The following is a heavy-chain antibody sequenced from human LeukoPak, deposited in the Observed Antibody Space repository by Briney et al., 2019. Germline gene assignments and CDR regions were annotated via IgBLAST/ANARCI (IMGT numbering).Heavy chain of an antibody. CDR1: GGSLSSYY. Sequence: SETLSLPRTVSGGSLSSYYWSLIREPPGEGPGWVGYIYYSGSTNYNPSLKSRVTISVDTSKNQFSLKLSSVTAADTAVYYCARGGYSYGMPHFDYWGQGTLVTVSS. V-gene: IGHV4-59*01. D-gene: IGHD5-18*01. CDR2: IYYSGST. CDR3: ARGGYSYGMPHFDY. J-gene: IGHJ4*02.